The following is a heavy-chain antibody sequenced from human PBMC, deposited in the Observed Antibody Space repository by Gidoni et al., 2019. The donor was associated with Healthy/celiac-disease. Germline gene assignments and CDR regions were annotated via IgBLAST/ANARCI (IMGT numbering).Heavy chain of an antibody. J-gene: IGHJ4*02. CDR3: ARPGHYDFWSGYYTGLDYFDY. Sequence: EVQLVESGGGLVQPGGSLRLSCAASGFTFSSDSMNWVRQAPGKGLEWVSYISSSSSTIYYADSVKGRFTISRDNAKNSLYLQMNSLRDEDTAVYYCARPGHYDFWSGYYTGLDYFDYWGQGTLVTVSS. D-gene: IGHD3-3*01. V-gene: IGHV3-48*02. CDR1: GFTFSSDS. CDR2: ISSSSSTI.